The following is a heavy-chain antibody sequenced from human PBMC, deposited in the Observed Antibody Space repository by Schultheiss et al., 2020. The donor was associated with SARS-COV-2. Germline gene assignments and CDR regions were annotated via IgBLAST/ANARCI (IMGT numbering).Heavy chain of an antibody. CDR3: TSPYYYDSSPGVLGAFDI. D-gene: IGHD3-22*01. V-gene: IGHV3-48*03. CDR1: GFTFSSYE. J-gene: IGHJ3*02. Sequence: GESLKISCAASGFTFSSYEMNWVRQVAGKGLEWVSYISSSGSTIYYSDSVKGRFTISRDNAKNSLFLQMNSLKTEDTAVYYCTSPYYYDSSPGVLGAFDIWGQGTMVTVSS. CDR2: ISSSGSTI.